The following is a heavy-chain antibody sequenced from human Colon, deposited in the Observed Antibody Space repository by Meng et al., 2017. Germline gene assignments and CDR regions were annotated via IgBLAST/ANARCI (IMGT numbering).Heavy chain of an antibody. D-gene: IGHD2-15*01. V-gene: IGHV3-23*01. CDR1: GFTFSNYA. CDR2: IVGSTGISGST. Sequence: GGSLRLSCAASGFTFSNYAMSWVPQAPGKGLEWVSAIVGSTGISGSTYYADSVKGRFTISRDNSKNTLYLQMNSLRAEDTAIYYCAKGRWGHCSGGSCYPEIWGQGTLVTVSS. J-gene: IGHJ1*01. CDR3: AKGRWGHCSGGSCYPEI.